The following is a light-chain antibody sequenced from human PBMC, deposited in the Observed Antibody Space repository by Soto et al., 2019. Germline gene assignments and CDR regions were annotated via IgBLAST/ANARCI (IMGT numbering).Light chain of an antibody. J-gene: IGKJ1*01. CDR2: GAS. Sequence: EIVLTQSPGTLSLSPGERATLSCRASQSVSSSNLAWYQQTPGQAPRLLIYGASSRATGIPDRFSGSVSGTDCTLTISRLESEDFAVYYCQQYGSTPRTFGQGTKVEIK. V-gene: IGKV3-20*01. CDR1: QSVSSSN. CDR3: QQYGSTPRT.